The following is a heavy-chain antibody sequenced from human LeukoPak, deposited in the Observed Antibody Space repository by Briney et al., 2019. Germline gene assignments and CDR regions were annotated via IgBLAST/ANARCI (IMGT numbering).Heavy chain of an antibody. J-gene: IGHJ4*02. D-gene: IGHD3-22*01. V-gene: IGHV4-59*01. Sequence: SETLSLTCTVSGGSISSYYWSWIRQPPGKGLEWIGYIYYSGSTNYNPSLKSRVTISVDTPKNQFSLKLSSVTAADTAVYYCARVNFPYYYDSSGYYYFDYWGQGTLVTVSS. CDR2: IYYSGST. CDR3: ARVNFPYYYDSSGYYYFDY. CDR1: GGSISSYY.